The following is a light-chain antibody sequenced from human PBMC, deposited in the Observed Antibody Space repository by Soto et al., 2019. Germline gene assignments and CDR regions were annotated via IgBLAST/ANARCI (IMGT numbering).Light chain of an antibody. CDR1: QNIRNY. CDR3: QQIHSTSSYT. Sequence: DIQMTQSPSSLSASVGDRVTITCRASQNIRNYLNWYQQRPGKTPNLLVYAASNLRSGVPSRFSGSGSGTDFTLTIISLQPEDFGTYYCQQIHSTSSYTFGQGSRVDVK. J-gene: IGKJ2*01. V-gene: IGKV1-39*01. CDR2: AAS.